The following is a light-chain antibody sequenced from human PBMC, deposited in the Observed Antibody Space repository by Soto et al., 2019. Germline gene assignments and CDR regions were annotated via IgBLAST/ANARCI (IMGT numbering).Light chain of an antibody. Sequence: EVVLTQSPVTLSLSPGERATLSCRSSQSVTKYLAWYHQKAGQAPRLLIYDTSNRATGIPARFSGSGSGTDFTLTISSLESEDSGIYYCQQRYNWLTFGGGTKVDIK. J-gene: IGKJ4*01. CDR2: DTS. CDR3: QQRYNWLT. CDR1: QSVTKY. V-gene: IGKV3-11*01.